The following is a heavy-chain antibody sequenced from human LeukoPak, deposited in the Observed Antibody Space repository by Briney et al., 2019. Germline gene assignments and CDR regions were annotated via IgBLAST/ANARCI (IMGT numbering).Heavy chain of an antibody. D-gene: IGHD6-19*01. J-gene: IGHJ4*02. CDR2: IWNDENDK. CDR1: GFTFSTYG. Sequence: PGGSLRLSCAASGFTFSTYGMHWVRRAPGKGLEWAAVIWNDENDKTHADSVKGRFTISRDNSKNTVSLQMNSLRVEDTAVYYCAREPFRGSGPALDYWGQGTLVTVSS. CDR3: AREPFRGSGPALDY. V-gene: IGHV3-33*01.